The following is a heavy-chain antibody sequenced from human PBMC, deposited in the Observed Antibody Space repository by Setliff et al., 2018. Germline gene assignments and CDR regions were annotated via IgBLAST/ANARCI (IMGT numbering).Heavy chain of an antibody. CDR3: AMGGDGYNQGYFDY. Sequence: PGGSLRLSCAASGFTFSTYYMHWVRQPPGKGLEWVAFVHYDGVNKHYRDSVKGRFTISRDNSKNTLYLQMNSLRPDDTAVYYCAMGGDGYNQGYFDYWGQGTLVTVSS. D-gene: IGHD3-16*01. V-gene: IGHV3-30*02. CDR2: VHYDGVNK. CDR1: GFTFSTYY. J-gene: IGHJ4*02.